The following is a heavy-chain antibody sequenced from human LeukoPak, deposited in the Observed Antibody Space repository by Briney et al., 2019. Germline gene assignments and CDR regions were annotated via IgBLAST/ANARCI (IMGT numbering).Heavy chain of an antibody. CDR2: ISGSGGST. J-gene: IGHJ6*03. D-gene: IGHD3-10*01. Sequence: GGTLRLSCAASGFTFSSYGMSWVRQAPGKGLEWVSAISGSGGSTYYADSVKGRFTISRGNSKNTLYLQMNSLRAEDTAVYYCAKCRTMVRGVTNYYYYYYMDVWGKGTTVTISS. CDR1: GFTFSSYG. V-gene: IGHV3-23*01. CDR3: AKCRTMVRGVTNYYYYYYMDV.